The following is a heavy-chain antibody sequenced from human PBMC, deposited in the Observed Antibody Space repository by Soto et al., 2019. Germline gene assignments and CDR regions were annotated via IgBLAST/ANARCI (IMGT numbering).Heavy chain of an antibody. CDR1: GDSVRNQY. J-gene: IGHJ6*03. CDR3: ARTLDYGHMDV. CDR2: IYRSGST. D-gene: IGHD3-16*01. V-gene: IGHV4-4*09. Sequence: SETLSLTCTVSGDSVRNQYWSWIWRPPGRGLEWIGYIYRSGSTKYNPSLKSRLTISVDTSKNQFSLKLSSVTAADTAVYYCARTLDYGHMDVWGIGTTVTVSS.